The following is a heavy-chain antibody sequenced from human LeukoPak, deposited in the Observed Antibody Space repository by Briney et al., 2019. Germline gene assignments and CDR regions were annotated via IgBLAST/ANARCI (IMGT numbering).Heavy chain of an antibody. V-gene: IGHV1-2*02. CDR1: GYTFTGYY. Sequence: ASVKVSCKASGYTFTGYYMHWVRQAPGQGLEWMGWINANSGGTNYAQKFQGRVTMTRDTSISTSYMELSRLRSDDTAVYYCARGPASSYSSGWYENFQHWGQGTLVTVSS. D-gene: IGHD6-19*01. CDR2: INANSGGT. J-gene: IGHJ1*01. CDR3: ARGPASSYSSGWYENFQH.